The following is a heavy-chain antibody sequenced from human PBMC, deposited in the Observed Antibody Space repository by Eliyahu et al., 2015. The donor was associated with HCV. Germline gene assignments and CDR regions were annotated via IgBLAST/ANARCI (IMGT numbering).Heavy chain of an antibody. CDR2: TYYRSTWYN. CDR3: ARGQNSAYDS. D-gene: IGHD5-12*01. CDR1: GDSVSSNTVA. V-gene: IGHV6-1*01. J-gene: IGHJ5*02. Sequence: QVQLQQSGPGLVKPSQTLSLTCXISGDSVSSNTVAWGWIRQSPSRGLEWLGRTYYRSTWYNEYAVGLKSRISISPDTSKNHFSLHLSSVTPEDTAVYYCARGQNSAYDSWGQGTPVTVSS.